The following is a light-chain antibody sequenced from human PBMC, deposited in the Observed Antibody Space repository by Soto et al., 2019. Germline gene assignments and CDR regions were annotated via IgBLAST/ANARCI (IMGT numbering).Light chain of an antibody. CDR3: QQGTDWPPGT. J-gene: IGKJ1*01. V-gene: IGKV3-11*01. CDR1: QSVDSNY. Sequence: EIVLTQSPGTLSLSPGEEATLSCRASQSVDSNYLAWYQQKPGQAPRLLIYDASNRATGIPDRFRGSGSGTDFTLTISSLEPEDFAVYFCQQGTDWPPGTFGQGTKVEIK. CDR2: DAS.